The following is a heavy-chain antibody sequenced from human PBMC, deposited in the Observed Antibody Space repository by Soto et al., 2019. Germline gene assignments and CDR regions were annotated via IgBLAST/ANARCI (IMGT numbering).Heavy chain of an antibody. V-gene: IGHV1-46*01. Sequence: QVQLVQSGAEVKKPGASVKVSCKASGYTFTSYYMHWVRQAPGQGLEWMGIINPSGGSTGYAQKFQGRVTRTRDTSTSTVYMELSSLRSEDTAVYYCARWGDVEIATSVGAYLDYWGQGTLVTVSS. D-gene: IGHD2-21*01. CDR3: ARWGDVEIATSVGAYLDY. J-gene: IGHJ4*02. CDR2: INPSGGST. CDR1: GYTFTSYY.